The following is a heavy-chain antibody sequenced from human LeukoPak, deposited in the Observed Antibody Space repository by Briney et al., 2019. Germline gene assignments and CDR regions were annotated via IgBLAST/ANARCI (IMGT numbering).Heavy chain of an antibody. CDR1: GLTFSDYA. J-gene: IGHJ4*02. V-gene: IGHV3-23*01. CDR3: AKDYSDSRVADVFFEY. D-gene: IGHD2-15*01. CDR2: ITSGFTP. Sequence: GGSLRLSCAASGLTFSDYAMRWFRQAPGKGLEWVSAITSGFTPHYADSVKGRFTISRENSKNTFHLQLNSLRAEDTAVYYCAKDYSDSRVADVFFEYWGQGTLVTVSS.